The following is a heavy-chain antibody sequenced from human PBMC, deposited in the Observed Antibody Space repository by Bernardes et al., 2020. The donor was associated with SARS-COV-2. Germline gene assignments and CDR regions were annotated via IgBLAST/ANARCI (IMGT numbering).Heavy chain of an antibody. CDR1: GDSVSSNSAA. J-gene: IGHJ4*02. CDR3: AKAARGCTSTYSYASYSGYGFDY. Sequence: SQTLSLTCAISGDSVSSNSAAWNWIRQSPSRGLEWLGTTYYRSKWYNDYAVSVKSRIIINPDTSKNQFSLQLKSVTPEDTAVYYCAKAARGCTSTYSYASYSGYGFDYWGQGTLVTVSS. CDR2: TYYRSKWYN. V-gene: IGHV6-1*01. D-gene: IGHD5-12*01.